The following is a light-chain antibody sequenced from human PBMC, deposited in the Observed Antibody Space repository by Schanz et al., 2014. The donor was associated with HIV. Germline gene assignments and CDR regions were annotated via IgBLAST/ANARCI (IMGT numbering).Light chain of an antibody. CDR1: QSVKSNF. CDR3: LQYNDDVYT. Sequence: EIVLTQSPGTLSLSPGERGTLSCRASQSVKSNFIGWYQQKPGQAPRLLIFGASNRATGIPDRFSGGVSGTDFTLTISRLEPDDLATYYCLQYNDDVYTFGQGTKLEIK. J-gene: IGKJ2*01. CDR2: GAS. V-gene: IGKV3-20*01.